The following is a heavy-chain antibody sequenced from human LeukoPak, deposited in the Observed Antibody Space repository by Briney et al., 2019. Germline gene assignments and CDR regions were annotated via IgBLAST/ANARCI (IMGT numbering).Heavy chain of an antibody. D-gene: IGHD5-12*01. CDR3: ARNRRGYNSYYFDY. CDR1: GGSISSGGYY. J-gene: IGHJ4*02. CDR2: IYYSGST. V-gene: IGHV4-61*08. Sequence: PSETLSLTCAVSGGSISSGGYYWSWIRQPPGKGLEWIGYIYYSGSTNYNPSLKSRVTISVDTSKNQFSLKLSSVTAADTAVYYCARNRRGYNSYYFDYWGQGTLVTVSS.